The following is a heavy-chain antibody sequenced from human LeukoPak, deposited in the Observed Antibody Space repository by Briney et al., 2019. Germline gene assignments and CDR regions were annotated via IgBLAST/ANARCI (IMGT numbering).Heavy chain of an antibody. CDR3: ARGGGIYGLWDY. J-gene: IGHJ4*02. D-gene: IGHD1-26*01. CDR1: GFTFSSYW. CDR2: IYSDGSSY. V-gene: IGHV3-74*03. Sequence: GGSLRLSCAASGFTFSSYWMHWVRQAPGKGLVWVSRIYSDGSSYTADSVKGRFTVSRDNAKDTLYLQMNSLRVEDTAVYYCARGGGIYGLWDYWGQGTLVTVSS.